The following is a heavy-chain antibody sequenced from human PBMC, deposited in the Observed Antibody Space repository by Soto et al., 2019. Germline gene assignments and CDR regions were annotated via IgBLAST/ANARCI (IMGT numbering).Heavy chain of an antibody. V-gene: IGHV4-31*03. CDR2: IYYSGST. J-gene: IGHJ4*02. Sequence: QVQLQESGPGLVKPSQTLSLTCTVSGGSISSGGYYWSWIRQHPGKGLEWIGYIYYSGSTYYNPSLKSRVTISVDTSKNQFPLKLSSVTAADTAVYYCARDISSSWAHNFDYWGQGTLVTVSS. D-gene: IGHD6-13*01. CDR3: ARDISSSWAHNFDY. CDR1: GGSISSGGYY.